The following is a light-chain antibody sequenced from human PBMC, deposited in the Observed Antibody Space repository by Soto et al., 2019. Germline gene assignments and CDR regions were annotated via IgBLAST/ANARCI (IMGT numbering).Light chain of an antibody. CDR1: LSVSGNY. J-gene: IGKJ1*01. CDR2: GAS. CDR3: QQRSNWPPT. Sequence: NVLTQSPGALSLSPGERATLSCRASLSVSGNYLAWCRQTPGQPPRLLIYGASSRATGIPDRLSGSGSGTDFTLTISSLEPEDFAVYYCQQRSNWPPTFGQGTKVDIK. V-gene: IGKV3D-20*02.